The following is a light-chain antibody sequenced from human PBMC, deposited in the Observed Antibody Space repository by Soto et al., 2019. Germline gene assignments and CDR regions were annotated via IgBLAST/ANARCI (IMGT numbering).Light chain of an antibody. Sequence: DIQMTQSPSSLSASVGDRVTITCRASQSITNYLNWYQHKPGQAPNLLIYAASTLQAGVPSRFSGGGSGTEFTLTISSLQPDDFATYYCQQYNSYPITFGQGTRLEIK. CDR3: QQYNSYPIT. V-gene: IGKV1-17*01. CDR1: QSITNY. CDR2: AAS. J-gene: IGKJ5*01.